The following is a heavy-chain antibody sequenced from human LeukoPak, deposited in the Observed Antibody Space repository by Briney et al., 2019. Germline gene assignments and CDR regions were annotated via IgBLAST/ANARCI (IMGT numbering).Heavy chain of an antibody. Sequence: GGSLRLSCAASGFTFSSYSMNWVRQAPGKGLEWVSSISSSSSYIYYADSVKGRFTISRDNAKNSLYPQMNSLRAEDTAVYYCASSLNTVIISPYYFDYWGQGTLVTVSS. CDR1: GFTFSSYS. J-gene: IGHJ4*02. CDR2: ISSSSSYI. V-gene: IGHV3-21*01. D-gene: IGHD4-11*01. CDR3: ASSLNTVIISPYYFDY.